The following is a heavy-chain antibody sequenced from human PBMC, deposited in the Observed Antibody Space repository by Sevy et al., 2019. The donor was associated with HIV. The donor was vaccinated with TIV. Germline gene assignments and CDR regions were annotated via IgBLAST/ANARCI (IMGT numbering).Heavy chain of an antibody. V-gene: IGHV3-64D*06. CDR1: GFTFSSYA. Sequence: GSLRLSCSASGFTFSSYAMHWVRQAPGKGLEYVSAISSNGGSTYYADSVKGRFTISRDNSKNTLYLQMSSLRAEDTAVYYCRTVYSSSWYYFDYWGQGTLVTVSS. J-gene: IGHJ4*02. CDR2: ISSNGGST. CDR3: RTVYSSSWYYFDY. D-gene: IGHD6-13*01.